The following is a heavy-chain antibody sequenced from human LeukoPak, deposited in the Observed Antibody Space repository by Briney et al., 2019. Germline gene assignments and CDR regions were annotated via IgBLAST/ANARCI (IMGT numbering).Heavy chain of an antibody. J-gene: IGHJ4*02. CDR1: GFTFSSYP. V-gene: IGHV3-23*01. CDR2: ISTSGGGT. D-gene: IGHD3-22*01. Sequence: PGGSLRLSCAATGFTFSSYPLSWVRQAPGKGLEWVSAISTSGGGTYFTDSVKGRFTISRDNSKNTLYLQMNSLRAADTAVYYCAKPAGSHYYDSSGYYFDYWGQGTLVTVSS. CDR3: AKPAGSHYYDSSGYYFDY.